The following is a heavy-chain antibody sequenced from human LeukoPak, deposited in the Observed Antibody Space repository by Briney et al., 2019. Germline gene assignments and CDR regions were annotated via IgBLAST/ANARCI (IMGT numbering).Heavy chain of an antibody. V-gene: IGHV4-59*12. CDR1: GGSISSYC. CDR2: IYYSGST. D-gene: IGHD3-22*01. J-gene: IGHJ6*03. CDR3: ARVHYYDSSGYYYGGYYYYYMDV. Sequence: PSETLSLTCTVSGGSISSYCWSWIRQPPGKGLEWIGYIYYSGSTNYNPSLKSRVTISVDTSKNQFSLKLSSVTAADTAVYYCARVHYYDSSGYYYGGYYYYYMDVWGKGTTVTVSS.